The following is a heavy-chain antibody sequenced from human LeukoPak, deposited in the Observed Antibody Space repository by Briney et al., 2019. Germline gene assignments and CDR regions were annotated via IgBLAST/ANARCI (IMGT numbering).Heavy chain of an antibody. CDR3: AIAGVPAVGGSVGY. CDR1: GFTFSSYA. CDR2: ISGSGGST. J-gene: IGHJ4*02. V-gene: IGHV3-23*01. Sequence: GGSLRLSCAASGFTFSSYAMGWVRQAPGKGLEWVSVISGSGGSTHYADSVKGRFTISRDNAKNSLYLQVNSLRAEDTAVYYCAIAGVPAVGGSVGYWGQGTLVTVSS. D-gene: IGHD6-13*01.